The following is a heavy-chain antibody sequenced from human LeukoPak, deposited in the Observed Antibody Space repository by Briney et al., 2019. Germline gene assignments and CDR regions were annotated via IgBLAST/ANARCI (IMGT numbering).Heavy chain of an antibody. CDR3: ARDDIIYGDYDY. J-gene: IGHJ4*02. CDR1: GYTFTGYY. V-gene: IGHV1-18*04. CDR2: ISAYNGNT. Sequence: ASVKVSCKASGYTFTGYYMHWVRQAPGQGLEWMGWISAYNGNTNYAQKLQGRVTMTTDTSTSTAYMELRSLRSDDTAVYYCARDDIIYGDYDYWGQGTLVTVSS. D-gene: IGHD4-17*01.